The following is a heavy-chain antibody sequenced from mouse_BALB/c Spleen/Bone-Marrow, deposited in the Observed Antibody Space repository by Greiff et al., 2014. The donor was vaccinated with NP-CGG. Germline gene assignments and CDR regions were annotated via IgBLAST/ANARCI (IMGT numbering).Heavy chain of an antibody. CDR2: INPSSGNT. Sequence: VQLVESGAELARPGASVKMSCRASGYTFTTYTMHWVKQRPGQGLEWIGYINPSSGNTYYNQKFKDKATLTADKSSSAAYLQLDSLRSEDSAVYYYARVYGNYDAMDYCGQGTSVTVSS. CDR1: GYTFTTYT. D-gene: IGHD2-1*01. V-gene: IGHV1-4*01. J-gene: IGHJ4*01. CDR3: ARVYGNYDAMDY.